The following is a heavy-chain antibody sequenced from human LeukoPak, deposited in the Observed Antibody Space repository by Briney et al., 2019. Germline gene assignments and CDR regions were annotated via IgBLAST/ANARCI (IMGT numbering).Heavy chain of an antibody. CDR1: GGTFSSYA. J-gene: IGHJ4*02. CDR3: ARTPVYMGYDFWSGPYYFDY. Sequence: ASVKVSCKASGGTFSSYAISWVRQAPGQGLEWMGGIIPIFGTANYAQKFQGRVTITADESTSTAYMELSSLRSEDTAVYYCARTPVYMGYDFWSGPYYFDYWGQGTLVTVSS. D-gene: IGHD3-3*01. V-gene: IGHV1-69*13. CDR2: IIPIFGTA.